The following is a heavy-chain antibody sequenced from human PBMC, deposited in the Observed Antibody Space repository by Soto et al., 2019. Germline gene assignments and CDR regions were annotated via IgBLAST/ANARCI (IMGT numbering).Heavy chain of an antibody. V-gene: IGHV3-11*01. Sequence: QAQLVASGGGLVKPGGSLRLSCAGSGFSFSDYYMTWIRQAPGKGLEWISYISKIGTVIYYADSVRGRFTISRDNAENSLYLQMNSLGAEDTAVYYCARFEMKGLYYYMDVWGKGTTVTVSS. CDR3: ARFEMKGLYYYMDV. J-gene: IGHJ6*03. CDR2: ISKIGTVI. CDR1: GFSFSDYY.